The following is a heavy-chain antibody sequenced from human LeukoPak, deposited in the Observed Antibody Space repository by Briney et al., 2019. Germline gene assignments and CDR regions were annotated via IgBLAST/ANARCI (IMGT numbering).Heavy chain of an antibody. Sequence: RGSLRLSCAASGITFIKYSMTWVRQAPGKGLEWVSAITGSGTFTGYADSVKGRFTISRDNAKNSLYLQMNSLRAEDTAVYYCARRRDIVVVPAAYNWFDPWGQGTLVTVSS. CDR3: ARRRDIVVVPAAYNWFDP. J-gene: IGHJ5*02. CDR2: ITGSGTFT. V-gene: IGHV3-23*01. D-gene: IGHD2-2*01. CDR1: GITFIKYS.